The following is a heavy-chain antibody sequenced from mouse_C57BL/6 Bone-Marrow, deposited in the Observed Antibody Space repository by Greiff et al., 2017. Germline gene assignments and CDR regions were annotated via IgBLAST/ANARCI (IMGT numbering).Heavy chain of an antibody. CDR1: GYTFTSYT. V-gene: IGHV1-4*01. Sequence: QVQLQQSGAELARPGASVKMSCKASGYTFTSYTMHWVKQRPGQGLEWIGYINPSSGYTKYNQKFKDKATLTADKSSITAYMQLSSLTSEDSAVYYCARAYYSNFIAYWGQGTLVTVSA. J-gene: IGHJ3*01. D-gene: IGHD2-5*01. CDR2: INPSSGYT. CDR3: ARAYYSNFIAY.